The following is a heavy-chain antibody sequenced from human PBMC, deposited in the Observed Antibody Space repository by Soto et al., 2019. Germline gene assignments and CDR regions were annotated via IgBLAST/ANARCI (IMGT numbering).Heavy chain of an antibody. CDR3: ATNLQTYYGGLQGVY. V-gene: IGHV1-18*01. Sequence: ASVKVSCKASGYTFTSYGISWVRQAPGQGLEWMGWISAYNGNTNYAQKLQGRVTMTTDTSTSTAYMELRSLRSDDTAVYYCATNLQTYYGGLQGVYWGQGTRVTVSS. J-gene: IGHJ4*02. D-gene: IGHD4-17*01. CDR2: ISAYNGNT. CDR1: GYTFTSYG.